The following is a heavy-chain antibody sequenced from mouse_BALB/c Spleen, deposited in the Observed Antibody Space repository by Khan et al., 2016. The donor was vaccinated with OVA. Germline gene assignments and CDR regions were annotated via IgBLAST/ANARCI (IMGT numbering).Heavy chain of an antibody. J-gene: IGHJ2*01. V-gene: IGHV5-9-3*01. CDR1: GFTFSSYA. CDR2: ISSSGSYT. D-gene: IGHD1-1*01. Sequence: EVQLQESGGGLVKPGGSLKLSCAASGFTFSSYAMSWVRQTPEKRLEWVATISSSGSYTYYPDSVKGRFTISRDNAKNTLYLQMSSLRSEDTAMYYCGRTPGYYGSGYFDYWGQGTTLTVSS. CDR3: GRTPGYYGSGYFDY.